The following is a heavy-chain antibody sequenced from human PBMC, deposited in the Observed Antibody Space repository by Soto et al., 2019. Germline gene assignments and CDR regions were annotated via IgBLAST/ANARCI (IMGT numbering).Heavy chain of an antibody. CDR2: ISAYNGNT. J-gene: IGHJ5*02. CDR1: GYTFTSYG. V-gene: IGHV1-18*01. Sequence: ASVKVSCKASGYTFTSYGISWVRQAPGQGLEWMGWISAYNGNTNYAQKLQGRVTMTTDTSTSTAYMELRSLRSDDTAVYYCARESITMVRGVIIHNWFDPWGQGTLVTVSS. CDR3: ARESITMVRGVIIHNWFDP. D-gene: IGHD3-10*01.